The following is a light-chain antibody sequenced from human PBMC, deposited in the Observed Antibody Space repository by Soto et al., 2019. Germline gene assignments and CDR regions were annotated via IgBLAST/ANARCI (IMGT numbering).Light chain of an antibody. CDR2: KAS. Sequence: DIQMTQSPSTLSASVGDRVTITCRASQTITDWLAWYQQKPGKAPRLLIYKASTLESGVPSRFSGSGSETDFTLTISSLQPDDFATYSCQPYDTYTWTFGQGTKVEIE. CDR1: QTITDW. J-gene: IGKJ1*01. V-gene: IGKV1-5*03. CDR3: QPYDTYTWT.